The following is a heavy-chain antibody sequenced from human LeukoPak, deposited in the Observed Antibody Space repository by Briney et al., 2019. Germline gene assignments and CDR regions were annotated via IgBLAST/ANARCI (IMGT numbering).Heavy chain of an antibody. Sequence: GASVKVSCKASGYTFTSYYMHWVRQAPGQGLEWMGIINPSGGSTSYAQKFQGRVTMTRDTSTSTVYMELSSLRSEDTAVYYCARDLLVTPGCNWFDPWGQGTLVTVSS. CDR2: INPSGGST. CDR3: ARDLLVTPGCNWFDP. J-gene: IGHJ5*01. CDR1: GYTFTSYY. D-gene: IGHD4-23*01. V-gene: IGHV1-46*01.